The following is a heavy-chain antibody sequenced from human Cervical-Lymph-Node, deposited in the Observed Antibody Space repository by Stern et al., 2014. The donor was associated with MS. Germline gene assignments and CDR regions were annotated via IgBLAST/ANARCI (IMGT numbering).Heavy chain of an antibody. J-gene: IGHJ1*01. CDR1: GFTFSRSG. CDR2: IWYDGSNR. V-gene: IGHV3-33*01. Sequence: VQLVESGGGVVQPGRSLRLSCAASGFTFSRSGMHWVRPALGKGLEWLASIWYDGSNRYYADSVKGRFTISRDNSKNTLYLQMNSLRAEDTAVYYCAREGGNTAEYFQHWGQGTLVTVSS. CDR3: AREGGNTAEYFQH. D-gene: IGHD4-23*01.